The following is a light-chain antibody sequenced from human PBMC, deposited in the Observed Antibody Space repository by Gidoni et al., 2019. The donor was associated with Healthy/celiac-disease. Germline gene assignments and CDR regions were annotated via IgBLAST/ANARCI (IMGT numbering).Light chain of an antibody. CDR1: QGISSY. CDR3: QQLNSYPL. CDR2: AAS. J-gene: IGKJ4*01. Sequence: IQLTQSPSSLAASVGDRVTITCRPSQGISSYLACDQQKTGKAPKLLIYAASTLQSGVPSRFSGSGSGTDFTLTISSLQPEDFATYYCQQLNSYPLFGGGTKVEIK. V-gene: IGKV1-9*01.